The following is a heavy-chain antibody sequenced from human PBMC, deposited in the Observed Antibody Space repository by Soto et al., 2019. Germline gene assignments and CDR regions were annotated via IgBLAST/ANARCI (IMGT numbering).Heavy chain of an antibody. CDR3: ALQPGCSGGSCYPDYDAFDI. CDR1: GYTFTSYG. D-gene: IGHD2-15*01. Sequence: QVQLVQSGAEVKKPGASVKVSCKASGYTFTSYGISWVRQAPGQGLEWMGWISAYNGNTNYAQKLQGRVTMTTDTSTSTAYMELRSLRSDDTAVYYCALQPGCSGGSCYPDYDAFDIWGQGTMVTVSS. CDR2: ISAYNGNT. V-gene: IGHV1-18*01. J-gene: IGHJ3*02.